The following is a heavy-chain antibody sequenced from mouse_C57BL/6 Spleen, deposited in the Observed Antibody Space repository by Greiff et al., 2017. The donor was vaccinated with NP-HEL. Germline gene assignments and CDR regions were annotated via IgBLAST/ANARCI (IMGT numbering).Heavy chain of an antibody. V-gene: IGHV1-82*01. CDR2: IYPGDGDT. Sequence: VQVVESGPELVKPGASVKISCKASGYAFSSSWMNWVKQRPGKGLEWIGRIYPGDGDTNYNGKFKGKATLTADKSSSTAYMQLSSLTSEDSAVYFCALSGTVYYFDYWGQGTTLTVSS. D-gene: IGHD1-1*01. J-gene: IGHJ2*01. CDR3: ALSGTVYYFDY. CDR1: GYAFSSSW.